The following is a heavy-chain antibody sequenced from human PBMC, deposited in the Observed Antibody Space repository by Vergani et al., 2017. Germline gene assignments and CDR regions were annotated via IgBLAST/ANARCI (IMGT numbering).Heavy chain of an antibody. V-gene: IGHV1-69*02. CDR1: GGTFSSYT. CDR2: IIPIVDIA. J-gene: IGHJ3*02. Sequence: QVQLVQSGAEVKKPGSSVKVSCKASGGTFSSYTISWVRQAPGQGLEWMGRIIPIVDIANYAQKFQGRVTITADKSTSTAYMELSSLGSDVTAVYYCASAEAGLDAFDIWGQGTMVTVSS. CDR3: ASAEAGLDAFDI. D-gene: IGHD6-19*01.